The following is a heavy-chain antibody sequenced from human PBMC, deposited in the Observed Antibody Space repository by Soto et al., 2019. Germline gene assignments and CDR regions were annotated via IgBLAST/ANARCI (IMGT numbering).Heavy chain of an antibody. CDR3: ARHYYVSGNYYNLYYYYMDV. V-gene: IGHV3-66*04. D-gene: IGHD3-10*01. CDR1: GFTVSSNY. Sequence: EVQLVESGGGLVQPGGSLRLSCAASGFTVSSNYMSWVRQAPGKGLEWVSVIYSGGSTYYADSVKGRFTISRDNSKNTLYLQMNSLRAEDTAVYYCARHYYVSGNYYNLYYYYMDVWGKGTTVTVSS. J-gene: IGHJ6*03. CDR2: IYSGGST.